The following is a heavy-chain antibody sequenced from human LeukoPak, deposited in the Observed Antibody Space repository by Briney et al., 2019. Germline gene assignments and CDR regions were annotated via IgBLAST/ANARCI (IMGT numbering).Heavy chain of an antibody. Sequence: PSETLSLTCAVYGGSFSGYYWSWIRQPPGKGLEWIGEINHSGSTNYNPSLKSRVTISVDTSKNQFSLKLSPVTAADTAVYYCAREMSSGWYMPVYYYYGMDVWGQGTTVTVSS. CDR1: GGSFSGYY. CDR3: AREMSSGWYMPVYYYYGMDV. J-gene: IGHJ6*02. D-gene: IGHD6-19*01. CDR2: INHSGST. V-gene: IGHV4-34*01.